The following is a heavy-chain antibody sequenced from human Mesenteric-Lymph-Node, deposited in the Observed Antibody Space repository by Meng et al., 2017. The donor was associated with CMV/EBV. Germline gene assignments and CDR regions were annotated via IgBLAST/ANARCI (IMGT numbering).Heavy chain of an antibody. D-gene: IGHD3-3*01. CDR1: SGSISSYY. V-gene: IGHV4-59*12. CDR3: ATTYYDFWSGYLKDNWFDP. Sequence: SETLSLTCTVSSGSISSYYWSWIRQPPGKGLEWIGYIHYSGSTYYNPSLKSRVTISVDTSKNQFSLKLSSVTAADTAVYYCATTYYDFWSGYLKDNWFDPWGQGTLVTVSS. CDR2: IHYSGST. J-gene: IGHJ5*02.